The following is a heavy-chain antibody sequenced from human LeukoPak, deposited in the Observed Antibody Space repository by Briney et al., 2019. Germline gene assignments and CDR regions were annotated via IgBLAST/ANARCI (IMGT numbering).Heavy chain of an antibody. CDR1: GGSISPYY. J-gene: IGHJ4*02. CDR2: IIGGDGTI. CDR3: AKGASPFDY. V-gene: IGHV3-23*01. Sequence: PSETLSLTCTVSGGSISPYYWSWVRQAPGKGLQWVSTIIGGDGTIYYADSVKGRFTISRDISKNTLYLQMNSLRAEDTAIYYCAKGASPFDYLGQGTLVTVSS.